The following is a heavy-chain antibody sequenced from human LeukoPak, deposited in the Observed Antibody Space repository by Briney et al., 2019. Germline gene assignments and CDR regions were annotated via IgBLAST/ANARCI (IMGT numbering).Heavy chain of an antibody. D-gene: IGHD6-6*01. CDR3: ARPGPSSSQSFDY. J-gene: IGHJ4*02. V-gene: IGHV4-61*02. CDR1: GGFISSGSYY. CDR2: NYTSGST. Sequence: SETLSLTCTVSGGFISSGSYYWSWIRQPAGKGLEWIGRNYTSGSTNYNPSLKSRVTISLDTSKNQFSLNLNSVTAADTAVYYCARPGPSSSQSFDYWGQGTLVTVSS.